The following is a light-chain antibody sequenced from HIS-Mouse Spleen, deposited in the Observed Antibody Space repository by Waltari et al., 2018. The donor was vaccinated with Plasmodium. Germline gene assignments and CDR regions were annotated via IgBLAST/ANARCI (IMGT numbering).Light chain of an antibody. CDR3: CSYAGSSTFV. Sequence: QSALTQPAPASGSPGQPSTIPCPGTTSDVGIYNLVSWYQQHPGKAPKLMIYEGSKRPSRVSNRFSGSKSGNTASLTISGLQAEDEADYYCCSYAGSSTFVFGGGTKLTVL. CDR1: TSDVGIYNL. CDR2: EGS. J-gene: IGLJ3*02. V-gene: IGLV2-23*03.